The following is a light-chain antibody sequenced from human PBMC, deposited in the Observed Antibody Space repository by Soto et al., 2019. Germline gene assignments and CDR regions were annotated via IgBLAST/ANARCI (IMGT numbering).Light chain of an antibody. J-gene: IGKJ1*01. CDR2: KAS. CDR1: QSISSW. CDR3: QQYNSYPRT. V-gene: IGKV1-5*03. Sequence: DIQMTQSPSTLSASVGDRVTITYRASQSISSWLAWYQQKPGKAPKLLIYKASSLESGVPSRFSGRGSGTEFTLSVSSLQPDDFATYYCQQYNSYPRTFGQGTKVEI.